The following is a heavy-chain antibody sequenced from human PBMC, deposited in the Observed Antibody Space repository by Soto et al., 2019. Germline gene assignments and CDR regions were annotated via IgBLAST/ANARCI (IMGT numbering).Heavy chain of an antibody. Sequence: VSLTLSCTSSCFPFLDAWKRWVHQAPGQGLDWVGRIKSKSDGGTTEYAAPVRGRFTISRDDSKNTLYMQMNRLKTEDTAVYHGTPDMWRVAGVVGSIGYVKPCGQG. CDR3: TPDMWRVAGVVGSIGYVKP. J-gene: IGHJ5*02. CDR1: CFPFLDAW. V-gene: IGHV3-15*01. D-gene: IGHD2-15*01. CDR2: IKSKSDGGTT.